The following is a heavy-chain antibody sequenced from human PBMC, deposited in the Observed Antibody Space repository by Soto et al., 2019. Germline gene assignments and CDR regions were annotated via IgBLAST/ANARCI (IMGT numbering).Heavy chain of an antibody. CDR2: INWNSGSI. J-gene: IGHJ1*01. CDR3: VKDESINWYSGHFRH. Sequence: EVQLVESGGGLVQPGRSLRLSCAASGFTFDDYAMHWVRQVPGKGLEWVSGINWNSGSIGYGDSVKGRFAISRDNAKNALHQQMNSLSAEDTTCYYCVKDESINWYSGHFRHWGQGTLVTVSS. D-gene: IGHD6-13*01. CDR1: GFTFDDYA. V-gene: IGHV3-9*01.